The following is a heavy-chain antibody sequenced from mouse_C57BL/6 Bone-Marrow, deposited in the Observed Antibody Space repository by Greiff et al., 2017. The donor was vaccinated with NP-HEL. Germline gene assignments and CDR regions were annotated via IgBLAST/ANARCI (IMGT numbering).Heavy chain of an antibody. CDR2: FHPYNDDT. CDR3: ARHYGSSYFAY. J-gene: IGHJ3*01. CDR1: GYTFTTYP. V-gene: IGHV1-47*01. D-gene: IGHD1-1*01. Sequence: QVQLKQSGAELVKPGASVKMSCKASGYTFTTYPIDWMKQNPGKSLEWIGNFHPYNDDTKYNEKFKGKATLTVDKSSSTVYLELSRLTSDDSAVYYCARHYGSSYFAYWGQGTLVTVAA.